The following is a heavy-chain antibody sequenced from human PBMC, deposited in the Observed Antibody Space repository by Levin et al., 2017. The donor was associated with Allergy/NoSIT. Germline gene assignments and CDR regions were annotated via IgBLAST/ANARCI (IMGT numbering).Heavy chain of an antibody. CDR2: ISTSGNF. Sequence: SETLSLTCSVSGGSISGVDYYWSWIRQPAGKGLEWIGRISTSGNFDYNSSLKSRVTISVDTSKNQFSLKLSSVTAADTAMYYCGRDPFAGGVGIPAASPSRYFDLWGRGTLVAVSS. CDR1: GGSISGVDYY. V-gene: IGHV4-61*02. CDR3: GRDPFAGGVGIPAASPSRYFDL. D-gene: IGHD2-2*01. J-gene: IGHJ2*01.